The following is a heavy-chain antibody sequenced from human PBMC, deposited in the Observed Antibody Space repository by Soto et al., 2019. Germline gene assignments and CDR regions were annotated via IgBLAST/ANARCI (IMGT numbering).Heavy chain of an antibody. CDR3: AKDTRGYSGYDLYS. CDR1: GFTFSSYG. D-gene: IGHD5-12*01. Sequence: PGGSLRLSCAASGFTFSSYGMHWVRQAPGKGLEWVAVISYDGSNKYYADSVKGRFTISRDNSKNTLYLQMNSLRAEDTAVYYWAKDTRGYSGYDLYSWGQGTLVTVSS. J-gene: IGHJ5*02. V-gene: IGHV3-30*18. CDR2: ISYDGSNK.